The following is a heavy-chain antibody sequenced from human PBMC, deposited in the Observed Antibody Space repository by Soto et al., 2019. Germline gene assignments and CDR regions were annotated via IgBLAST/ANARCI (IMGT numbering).Heavy chain of an antibody. CDR3: ARQEGGAAADRPLDY. D-gene: IGHD6-13*01. J-gene: IGHJ4*02. CDR2: IYYSGRT. V-gene: IGHV4-39*01. Sequence: QLRLQESGPGLVKSSETLSLTCTVSGGSVRSSSYYWGWIRQPPGKGLEWIASIYYSGRTHNNPALKSRVPMPIDTYPNQFSLKMTSVTAADTAVYYCARQEGGAAADRPLDYWGQGTLVTVSS. CDR1: GGSVRSSSYY.